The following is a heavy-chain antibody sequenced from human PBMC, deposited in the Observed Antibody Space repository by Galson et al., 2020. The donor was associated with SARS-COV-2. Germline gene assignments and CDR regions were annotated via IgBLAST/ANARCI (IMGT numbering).Heavy chain of an antibody. V-gene: IGHV3-9*01. D-gene: IGHD6-13*01. J-gene: IGHJ4*02. CDR2: ISWNSGSI. Sequence: SLNISCAASGFTFDDYAMHWVRQAPGKGLEWVSGISWNSGSIGYADSVKGRFTISRDNAKNSLYLQMNSLRAEDTALYYCAKDIEPLAAQLDYWGQGTLVTVSS. CDR1: GFTFDDYA. CDR3: AKDIEPLAAQLDY.